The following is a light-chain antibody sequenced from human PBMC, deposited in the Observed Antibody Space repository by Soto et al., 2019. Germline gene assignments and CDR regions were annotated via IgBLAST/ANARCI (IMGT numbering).Light chain of an antibody. CDR2: DVS. J-gene: IGLJ1*01. Sequence: VLTQPASVSGSPGQSIAISCTGTSSDIGDYNYVSWYQQHPVKAPKLIIYDVSNRPSGVSDRFSGSKSGNTASLTISGLQAEDEADYYCSSYTSSSTPYVFGTGTKVTVL. V-gene: IGLV2-14*01. CDR1: SSDIGDYNY. CDR3: SSYTSSSTPYV.